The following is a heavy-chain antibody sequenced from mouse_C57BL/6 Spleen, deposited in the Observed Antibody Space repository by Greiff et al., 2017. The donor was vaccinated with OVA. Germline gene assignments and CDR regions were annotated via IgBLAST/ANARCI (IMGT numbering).Heavy chain of an antibody. CDR3: ARWGPGRGYFDD. V-gene: IGHV1-69*01. CDR2: IDPSDSYS. Sequence: VQLQQPGAELVMPGASVKLSCKASGYTFTSYWMHWVKQRPGQGLEWIGEIDPSDSYSNYNHKFKGKSTLTVDKSSSTAYMQLSSLTSEDSAVYYCARWGPGRGYFDDWGQGTTLTVSS. J-gene: IGHJ2*01. D-gene: IGHD3-3*01. CDR1: GYTFTSYW.